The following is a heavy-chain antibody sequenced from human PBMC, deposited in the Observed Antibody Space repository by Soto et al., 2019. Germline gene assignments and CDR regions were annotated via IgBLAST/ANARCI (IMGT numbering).Heavy chain of an antibody. CDR1: GGSISSSSYY. CDR2: IYYSGST. Sequence: QLQLQESGPGLVKPSETLSLTCTVSGGSISSSSYYWGWIRQPPGKGLEWIGSIYYSGSTYYNPSLKSRVTISVDTSKNQFSLKLSSVTAADTAVYYCARHDPNYGDYYYWGQGTLVTVSS. CDR3: ARHDPNYGDYYY. D-gene: IGHD4-17*01. V-gene: IGHV4-39*01. J-gene: IGHJ4*02.